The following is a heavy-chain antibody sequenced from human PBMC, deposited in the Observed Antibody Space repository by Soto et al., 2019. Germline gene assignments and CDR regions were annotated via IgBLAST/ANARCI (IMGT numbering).Heavy chain of an antibody. CDR2: SSAYNGNT. V-gene: IGHV1-18*01. Sequence: QVQLVQSGAEVKKPGASVKVSCKASGYTFTIYGISWGRQAPGQGLEWLGWSSAYNGNTNYAQKLQGRVTMTTDTSTTTAYMELRSLRSDDTAVYYCARVNTMVRGGFRGWFDPWGQGTLVTVSS. CDR1: GYTFTIYG. J-gene: IGHJ5*02. CDR3: ARVNTMVRGGFRGWFDP. D-gene: IGHD3-10*01.